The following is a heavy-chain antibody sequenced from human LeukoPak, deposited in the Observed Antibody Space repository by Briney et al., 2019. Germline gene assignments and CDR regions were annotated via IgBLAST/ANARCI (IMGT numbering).Heavy chain of an antibody. CDR3: ARDNYYASSGYYYIDY. J-gene: IGHJ4*02. D-gene: IGHD3-22*01. CDR2: TSYGGSNK. Sequence: GRSPRLSCAASGFTFNTYAFHWVRQAPGKGLEWVAVTSYGGSNKYYADSVKDRFTISRDNSKNTLYLQMNSLRAEDTAVYHCARDNYYASSGYYYIDYWGQGTLVTVSS. CDR1: GFTFNTYA. V-gene: IGHV3-30-3*01.